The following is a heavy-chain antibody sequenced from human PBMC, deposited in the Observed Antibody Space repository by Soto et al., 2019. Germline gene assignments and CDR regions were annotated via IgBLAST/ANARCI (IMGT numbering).Heavy chain of an antibody. CDR1: GFSLSTSGMC. CDR2: IDWDDDK. V-gene: IGHV2-70*01. J-gene: IGHJ6*02. D-gene: IGHD1-20*01. Sequence: YGPTLVNPTQTLTLTCTFSGFSLSTSGMCVSWIRQPPGKAMEWLALIDWDDDKYYRTSLKTRLTIYKDTSKNLVVLTMTNMDPVDTATYYCARILVNNQSKYPRCYGMDVWGQGTTVTVSS. CDR3: ARILVNNQSKYPRCYGMDV.